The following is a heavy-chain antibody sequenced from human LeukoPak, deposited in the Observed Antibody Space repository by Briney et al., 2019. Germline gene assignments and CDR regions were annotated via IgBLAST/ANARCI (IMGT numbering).Heavy chain of an antibody. J-gene: IGHJ4*02. CDR2: ISWNSGSL. CDR3: AKDVNSAYGRGGSCYWSGFDD. D-gene: IGHD2-15*01. V-gene: IGHV3-9*03. Sequence: PGGSLRLSCAASGFNFDDYAMRWVRQAPGKGLEWVSGISWNSGSLCTADSVNGRFTISRDNAKNSLYLQMNSLRSEAMPLYYCAKDVNSAYGRGGSCYWSGFDDWGQRTLVTAPS. CDR1: GFNFDDYA.